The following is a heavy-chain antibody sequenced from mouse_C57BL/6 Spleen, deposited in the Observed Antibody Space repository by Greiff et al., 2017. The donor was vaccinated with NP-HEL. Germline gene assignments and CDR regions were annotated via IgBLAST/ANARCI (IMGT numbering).Heavy chain of an antibody. D-gene: IGHD3-1*01. CDR3: ARGGGLRAMDY. CDR2: IDPSDSYT. J-gene: IGHJ4*01. V-gene: IGHV1-69*01. CDR1: GYTFTSYW. Sequence: VQLQQPGAELVMPGASVKLSCKASGYTFTSYWMHWVKQRPGQGLEWIGEIDPSDSYTNYNQKFKGKSTLTVDKSSSTAYMQLSSLTSEDSAVYYCARGGGLRAMDYWGQGTSVTVSS.